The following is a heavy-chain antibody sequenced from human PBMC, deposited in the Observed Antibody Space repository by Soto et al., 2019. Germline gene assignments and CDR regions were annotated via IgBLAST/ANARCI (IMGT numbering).Heavy chain of an antibody. CDR2: ISPNNGRT. CDR3: ARVFLPGFPDS. J-gene: IGHJ4*02. CDR1: GYTFNTYA. Sequence: GASVKVSCKASGYTFNTYAVTWVRQAPGQGLEWMGRISPNNGRTRYTQSLQDRLTMTTDTSANTAYMELRSLKSDDTAIYYCARVFLPGFPDSWGQGTLVTVSS. V-gene: IGHV1-18*01. D-gene: IGHD1-1*01.